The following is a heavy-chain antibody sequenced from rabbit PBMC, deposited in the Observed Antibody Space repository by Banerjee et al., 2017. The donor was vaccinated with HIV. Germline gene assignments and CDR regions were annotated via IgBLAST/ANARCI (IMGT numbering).Heavy chain of an antibody. CDR3: ARDYGNVWGFDFDL. D-gene: IGHD4-1*01. Sequence: QQQLEESGGGLVKPGGTLTLTCKASGFSFSSYDYMCWVRQAPGKGLEWIACIFTGSSASTYYATWAKGRFTISKTSSTTVTLQMTSLTAADTATYFCARDYGNVWGFDFDLWGPGTLVTVS. CDR2: IFTGSSAST. J-gene: IGHJ4*01. CDR1: GFSFSSYDY. V-gene: IGHV1S45*01.